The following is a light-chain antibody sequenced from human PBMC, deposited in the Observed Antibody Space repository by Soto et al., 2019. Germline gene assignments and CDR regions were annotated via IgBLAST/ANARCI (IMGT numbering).Light chain of an antibody. V-gene: IGLV2-14*01. CDR3: SSYTSSGTLV. CDR2: EAC. CDR1: SSYVGGSHY. Sequence: ALTQPGPVSGTPGQSITISCIGTSSYVGGSHYFSCYQQHPGQAPKLLFYEACNRPSGVSNRFSGSKSGNTASLTISGLQAEDEADYYCSSYTSSGTLVFGTGTKVTVL. J-gene: IGLJ1*01.